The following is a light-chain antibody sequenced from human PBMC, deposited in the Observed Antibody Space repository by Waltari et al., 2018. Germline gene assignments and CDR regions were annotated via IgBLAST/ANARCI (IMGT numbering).Light chain of an antibody. Sequence: SYVVTQPPPVSVAPGEPATITWGGDNIGTYSVHRYQQKEGQAPVLVIFYDRDRPSGIPDRFSGSNSGNTATLTISRVEAGDEARYYCHVWHPHVDPGVFGTGTEVTVL. CDR1: NIGTYS. V-gene: IGLV3-21*04. CDR3: HVWHPHVDPGV. J-gene: IGLJ1*01. CDR2: YDR.